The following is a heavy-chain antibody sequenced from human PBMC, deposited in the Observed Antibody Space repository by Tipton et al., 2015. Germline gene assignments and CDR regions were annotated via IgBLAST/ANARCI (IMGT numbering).Heavy chain of an antibody. CDR2: ITNKANNYAT. D-gene: IGHD1-26*01. J-gene: IGHJ2*01. V-gene: IGHV3-73*01. CDR1: GFTFSGSG. CDR3: ARAKSWSGQKDHWFFDL. Sequence: SLRLSCAASGFTFSGSGMHWVRQASGKGLEWVGRITNKANNYATAYAASVNGRFTISRDDAKNSLYLHMDGLRPEDTAIYYCARAKSWSGQKDHWFFDLWGRGTLVTVSS.